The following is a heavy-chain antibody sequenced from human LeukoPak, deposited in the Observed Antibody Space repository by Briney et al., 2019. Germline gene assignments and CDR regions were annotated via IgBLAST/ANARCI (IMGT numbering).Heavy chain of an antibody. V-gene: IGHV1-18*01. CDR3: ARDRVGGDLTGESLY. CDR1: GYPFDNFG. CDR2: ISAYNGNT. D-gene: IGHD4-17*01. Sequence: GAAVKVSCKASGYPFDNFGLTWVRQAPGHGLEWMGWISAYNGNTHHAQKFRDRLTLTTDTSTSTAHLELRSLKSDDTAVYYCARDRVGGDLTGESLYWGQGTLVTVSS. J-gene: IGHJ4*02.